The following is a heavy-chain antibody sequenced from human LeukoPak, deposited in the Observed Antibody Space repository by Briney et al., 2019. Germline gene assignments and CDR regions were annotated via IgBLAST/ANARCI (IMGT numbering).Heavy chain of an antibody. D-gene: IGHD2-15*01. CDR3: ARDGIGDIGPFDW. V-gene: IGHV3-33*01. CDR1: GFTFSSYG. Sequence: SLRLSCAASGFTFSSYGMHWVRQAPGKGLEWVAVIWYDGSNKYYADSVKGRFTISRDNSKNTLYLQMNSLRAEDTAVYYCARDGIGDIGPFDWWGQGTLVTVSS. J-gene: IGHJ4*02. CDR2: IWYDGSNK.